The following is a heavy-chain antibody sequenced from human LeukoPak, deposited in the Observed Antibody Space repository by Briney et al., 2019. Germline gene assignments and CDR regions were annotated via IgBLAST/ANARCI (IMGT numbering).Heavy chain of an antibody. V-gene: IGHV1-8*01. CDR3: ARGPLIYDFWSGFTSRAFDI. CDR1: VYTFTSYD. CDR2: MNPNSGNT. D-gene: IGHD3-3*01. J-gene: IGHJ3*02. Sequence: ASVKVSCKASVYTFTSYDINWVRQATGQGLEWMGWMNPNSGNTGYAQKFQGRVTMTRNTSISTAYMELSSLRSEDTAVYYCARGPLIYDFWSGFTSRAFDIWGQGTMVTVSS.